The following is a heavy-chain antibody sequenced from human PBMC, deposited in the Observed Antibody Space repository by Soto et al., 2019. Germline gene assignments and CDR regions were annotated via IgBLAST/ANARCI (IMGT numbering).Heavy chain of an antibody. V-gene: IGHV3-30*18. Sequence: QVQLVESGGGVVQPGRSLRLSCAASGFTFSNYGIHWVRQAPGNGLEWVAVISRDGSVRYYADSVKGRFTISRDNSKNTLYLQVNILRPEDTAVYYCAKEYCGGHCSSDYFDYWGQGTLVTVCS. D-gene: IGHD2-21*01. CDR3: AKEYCGGHCSSDYFDY. CDR1: GFTFSNYG. J-gene: IGHJ4*02. CDR2: ISRDGSVR.